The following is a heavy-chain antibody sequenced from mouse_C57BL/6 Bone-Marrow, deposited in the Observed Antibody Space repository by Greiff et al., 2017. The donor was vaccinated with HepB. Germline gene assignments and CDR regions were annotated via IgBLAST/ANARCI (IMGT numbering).Heavy chain of an antibody. CDR2: IDPETGGT. V-gene: IGHV1-15*01. D-gene: IGHD2-4*01. CDR1: GYTFTDYE. Sequence: VQLQESGAELVRPGASVTLSCKASGYTFTDYEMHWVKQTPVHGLEWIGAIDPETGGTAYNQKFKGKAILTADKSSSTAYMELRSLTSEDSAVYYCTRRTMITALFDYWGQGTTLTVSS. CDR3: TRRTMITALFDY. J-gene: IGHJ2*01.